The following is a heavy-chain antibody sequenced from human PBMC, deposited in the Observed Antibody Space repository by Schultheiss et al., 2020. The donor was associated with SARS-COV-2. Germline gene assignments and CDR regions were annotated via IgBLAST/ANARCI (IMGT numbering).Heavy chain of an antibody. J-gene: IGHJ3*02. D-gene: IGHD6-13*01. CDR2: IYTSGST. V-gene: IGHV4-59*10. Sequence: SETLSLTCAVYGGSFSGYYWSWIRHPPGKGLEWIGRIYTSGSTNYNPSLKSRVTMSVDTSKNQFSLKLSSVTAADTAVYYCARVLIAAAGTGAFDIWGQGTMVTVSS. CDR3: ARVLIAAAGTGAFDI. CDR1: GGSFSGYY.